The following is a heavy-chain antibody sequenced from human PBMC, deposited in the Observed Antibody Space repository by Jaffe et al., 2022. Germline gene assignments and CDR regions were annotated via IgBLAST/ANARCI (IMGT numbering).Heavy chain of an antibody. CDR1: GGSISSGSYY. CDR2: IYTSGST. J-gene: IGHJ4*02. V-gene: IGHV4-61*02. D-gene: IGHD5-18*01. Sequence: QVQLQESGPGLVKPSQTLSLTCTVSGGSISSGSYYWSWIRQPAGKGLEWIGRIYTSGSTNYNPSLKSRVTISVDTSKNQFSLELSSVTAADTAVYYCTRGYSYFHYCGQGTLVTVSS. CDR3: TRGYSYFHY.